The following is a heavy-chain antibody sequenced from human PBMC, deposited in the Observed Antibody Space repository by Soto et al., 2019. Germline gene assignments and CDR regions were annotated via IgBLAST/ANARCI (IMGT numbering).Heavy chain of an antibody. CDR3: ATCARVDGWCYFEY. D-gene: IGHD3-10*01. CDR1: GFAFSNYC. Sequence: EVQLLESGGALVQPGGSLRLSCEASGFAFSNYCMTWVRQAPGKGLEWVSSISGTGGSIYYADSVKGRFTVSRDNSKTTLYVQINSLRAEDTAVYYCATCARVDGWCYFEYWGQGTLVTVSS. CDR2: ISGTGGSI. V-gene: IGHV3-23*01. J-gene: IGHJ4*02.